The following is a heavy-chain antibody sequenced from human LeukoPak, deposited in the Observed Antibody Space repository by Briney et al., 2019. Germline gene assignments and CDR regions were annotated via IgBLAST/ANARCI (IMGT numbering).Heavy chain of an antibody. CDR1: GFTFSSYY. D-gene: IGHD3-22*01. Sequence: PGGSLRLSCAASGFTFSSYYMSWVRQAPGKGLEWVANIKQDGSDKFYADSVKGRFTISRENAKNSLYLQMNSLRPEDTAVYYCAKDRWASSGYYYGLFEYWGQGTLVTVSS. V-gene: IGHV3-7*01. CDR2: IKQDGSDK. CDR3: AKDRWASSGYYYGLFEY. J-gene: IGHJ4*02.